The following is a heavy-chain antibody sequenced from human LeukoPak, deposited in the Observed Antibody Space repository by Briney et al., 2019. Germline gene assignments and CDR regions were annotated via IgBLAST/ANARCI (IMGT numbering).Heavy chain of an antibody. D-gene: IGHD6-13*01. J-gene: IGHJ5*02. V-gene: IGHV1-2*02. CDR2: INPNSGGT. CDR3: ARGGDSSSWYGLENWFDP. CDR1: GYTFTGYY. Sequence: ASVKVSCKASGYTFTGYYMHWVRQAPRQGLEWMGWINPNSGGTNYAQKFQGRVTMTRDTSISTAYMELSRLRSDDTAVYYCARGGDSSSWYGLENWFDPWGQGTLVTVSS.